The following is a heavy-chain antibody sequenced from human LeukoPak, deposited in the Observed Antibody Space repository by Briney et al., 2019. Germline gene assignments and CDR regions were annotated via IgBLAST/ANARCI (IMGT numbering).Heavy chain of an antibody. D-gene: IGHD1-26*01. J-gene: IGHJ4*02. V-gene: IGHV4-59*01. Sequence: SETLSLTCTVSGGSISSYYWSWIRQPPGKGLEWIGYIYYSGSTNYNPSLKSRVTISVDTSKNQFSPKLSSVTAADTAVYYCARISGSYWNYFDYWGQGTLVTVSS. CDR3: ARISGSYWNYFDY. CDR1: GGSISSYY. CDR2: IYYSGST.